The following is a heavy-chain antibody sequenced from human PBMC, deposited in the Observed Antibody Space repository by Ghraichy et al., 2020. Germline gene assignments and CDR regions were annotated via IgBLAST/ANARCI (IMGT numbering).Heavy chain of an antibody. CDR3: AKDTDFWSGYSQYYFDY. D-gene: IGHD3-3*01. V-gene: IGHV3-23*01. J-gene: IGHJ4*02. CDR1: GFTFSSYP. Sequence: GGSLRLSCAASGFTFSSYPMSWVRQAPGKGLEWVSSISASDGNTHYADSVKGRFTISRDNSKNTLYLQMSSLRAEDTAIYFCAKDTDFWSGYSQYYFDYWGQGTVVTVSS. CDR2: ISASDGNT.